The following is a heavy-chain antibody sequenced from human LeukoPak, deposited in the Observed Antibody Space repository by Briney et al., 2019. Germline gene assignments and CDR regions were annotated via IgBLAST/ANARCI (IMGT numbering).Heavy chain of an antibody. J-gene: IGHJ4*02. V-gene: IGHV1-2*02. D-gene: IGHD3-16*02. CDR3: TIWGSYRYNFDY. CDR1: GYTFTGYY. Sequence: VASVKVSCKASGYTFTGYYMHWVRQAPGQGLEWMGWINPNSGGTNYAQKFQGRVTMTRDTSISTAYMELSRLRSDDTAVYYCTIWGSYRYNFDYWGQGTLVTVSS. CDR2: INPNSGGT.